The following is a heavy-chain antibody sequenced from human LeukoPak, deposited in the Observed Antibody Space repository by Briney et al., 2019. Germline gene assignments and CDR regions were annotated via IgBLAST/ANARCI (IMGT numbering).Heavy chain of an antibody. CDR3: ASADDFSSRSKRGFEH. CDR2: ISSDGSST. V-gene: IGHV3-48*01. J-gene: IGHJ4*02. D-gene: IGHD3-3*01. CDR1: GLSFRFQS. Sequence: SGGSLRLSCAASGLSFRFQSLSWVRQAPGKGLEWLSYISSDGSSTSYADSVKGRFTISRDDAKSSLFLQMNSLRVEDTAIYYCASADDFSSRSKRGFEHWGQGSLVTVSS.